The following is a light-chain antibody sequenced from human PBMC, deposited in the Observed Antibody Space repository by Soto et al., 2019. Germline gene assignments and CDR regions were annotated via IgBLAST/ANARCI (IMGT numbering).Light chain of an antibody. CDR1: SGHSSYA. V-gene: IGLV4-69*01. J-gene: IGLJ2*01. Sequence: QTVVTQSPSASASLGASVKLTCTLISGHSSYAIAWHQQQPEKGPRYLMKLDSDGSHTKGDAIPDRFSGSSSGAERYLTISSLQSEDEADYYCQTWGTGIHVVFGGGTKLTVL. CDR2: LDSDGSH. CDR3: QTWGTGIHVV.